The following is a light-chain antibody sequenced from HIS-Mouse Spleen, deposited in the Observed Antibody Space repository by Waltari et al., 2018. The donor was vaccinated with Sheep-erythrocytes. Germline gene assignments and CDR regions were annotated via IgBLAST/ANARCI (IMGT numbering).Light chain of an antibody. CDR3: SSYAGSNNWV. CDR1: SSAAGGYNY. V-gene: IGLV2-8*01. Sequence: QSALTQPPSASGSPGQSVTISCTGTSSAAGGYNYVSWYQQHPGKAPKLMIYEVSTRPSGVPDRFSGSKSGNTASLTVSGLQAEDEADYYCSSYAGSNNWVFGGGTKLTVL. CDR2: EVS. J-gene: IGLJ3*02.